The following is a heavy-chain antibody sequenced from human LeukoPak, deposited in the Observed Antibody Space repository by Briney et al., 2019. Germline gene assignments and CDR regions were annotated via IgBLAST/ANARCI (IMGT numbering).Heavy chain of an antibody. CDR2: INSDGSST. CDR3: ARDPEWLLYRYLDY. V-gene: IGHV3-74*01. Sequence: PGGSLRLSCAASGFTFSSYWMHWVRQAPGKGLVWVSRINSDGSSTSYADSVKGRFTISRDNAKNTLYLHMNSLRAEDTAVYYCARDPEWLLYRYLDYWGQGTLVTVSS. J-gene: IGHJ4*02. CDR1: GFTFSSYW. D-gene: IGHD3-3*01.